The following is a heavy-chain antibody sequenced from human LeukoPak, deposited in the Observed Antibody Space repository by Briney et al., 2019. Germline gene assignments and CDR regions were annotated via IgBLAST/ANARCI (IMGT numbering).Heavy chain of an antibody. D-gene: IGHD4-17*01. Sequence: GGSLRLSCAASGFTFSSYAMHWVRQAPGKGLEWVAVISYDGSNKYYADSVKCRFTISRDNSKNTLYLQMNSLRAEDTAVYYCATSSYGDYGGYWGQGTLVTVSS. V-gene: IGHV3-30-3*01. CDR2: ISYDGSNK. J-gene: IGHJ4*02. CDR1: GFTFSSYA. CDR3: ATSSYGDYGGY.